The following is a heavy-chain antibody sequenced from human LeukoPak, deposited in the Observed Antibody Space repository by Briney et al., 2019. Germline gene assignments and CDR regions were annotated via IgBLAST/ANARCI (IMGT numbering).Heavy chain of an antibody. J-gene: IGHJ6*03. CDR1: GFTFSSYG. D-gene: IGHD3-3*01. CDR3: ARAGDFSYYDFWSGAGGDYYYYMDV. CDR2: IRYDGSNK. Sequence: GGSLRLSCAASGFTFSSYGMHWVRQAPGKGLEWVAFIRYDGSNKYYADSVKGRFTISRDNSKNTLYLQMNSLRAEDTAVYYCARAGDFSYYDFWSGAGGDYYYYMDVWGKGTTVTVSS. V-gene: IGHV3-30*02.